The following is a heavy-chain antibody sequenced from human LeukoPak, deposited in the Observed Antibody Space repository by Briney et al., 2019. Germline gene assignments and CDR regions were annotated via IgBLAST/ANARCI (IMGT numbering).Heavy chain of an antibody. D-gene: IGHD6-13*01. V-gene: IGHV4-31*03. CDR2: IYYSGST. J-gene: IGHJ4*02. CDR1: GGSISSGGYY. CDR3: ASTSEDSSSWTFDY. Sequence: SETLSLTCTVSGGSISSGGYYWSWIRQHPGKGLEWIGYIYYSGSTYYNPSLKSRVTISVDTSKNQFSLKLSSVTAADTAVYYCASTSEDSSSWTFDYWGQGTPVTVSS.